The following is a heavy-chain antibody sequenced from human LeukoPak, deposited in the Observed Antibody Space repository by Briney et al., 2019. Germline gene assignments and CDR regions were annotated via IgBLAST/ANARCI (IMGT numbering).Heavy chain of an antibody. Sequence: PGGSLRLSCAASGFTFSSYAMSWVRQAPGKGLEWVSAISGSGGSTYYADSVKGRFTISRDNSKNTLYLQMNSLRAEDTAVYYCAKRAYYYDSSGYSYDYWGQGTLVTVSS. V-gene: IGHV3-23*01. CDR1: GFTFSSYA. J-gene: IGHJ4*02. CDR3: AKRAYYYDSSGYSYDY. D-gene: IGHD3-22*01. CDR2: ISGSGGST.